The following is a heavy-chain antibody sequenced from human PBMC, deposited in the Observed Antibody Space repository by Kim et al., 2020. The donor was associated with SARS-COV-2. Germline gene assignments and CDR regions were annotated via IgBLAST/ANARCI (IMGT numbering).Heavy chain of an antibody. J-gene: IGHJ4*02. D-gene: IGHD2-2*02. V-gene: IGHV1-3*01. CDR2: INAGNGNT. Sequence: ASVKVSCKASGYTFTSYAMHWVRQAPGQRLEWMGWINAGNGNTKYSQKFQGRVTITRDTSASTAYMELSSLRSEDTAVYYCARAGGYQLLYDYWGQGTLVTVSS. CDR3: ARAGGYQLLYDY. CDR1: GYTFTSYA.